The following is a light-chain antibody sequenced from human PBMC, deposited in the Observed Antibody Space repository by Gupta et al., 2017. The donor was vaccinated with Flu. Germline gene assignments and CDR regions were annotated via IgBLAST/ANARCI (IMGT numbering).Light chain of an antibody. CDR3: AAWEDSLTGFWV. J-gene: IGLJ3*02. CDR1: GADIGSNH. CDR2: MND. V-gene: IGLV1-47*01. Sequence: QSVVTQPPSASGPPGQRVTSSCSVRGADIGSNHVHWYQQLPGMAPKLLIYMNDKRPSGAPDRFSGSKSGTSASLAISGIRSEDEADYYCAAWEDSLTGFWVFGGGTKLTVL.